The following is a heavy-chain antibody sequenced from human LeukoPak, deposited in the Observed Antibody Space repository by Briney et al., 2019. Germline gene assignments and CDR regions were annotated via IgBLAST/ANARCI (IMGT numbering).Heavy chain of an antibody. CDR1: GGSISSYY. Sequence: SETLSLICTVSGGSISSYYWSWIRQPPGKGLEWIGCMYYIGSTNYNPSLKSRVTISVDTSKNQVSLKLSSVTAADTAVYYCARHRTSGWGLDYWGQGTLVTVSS. J-gene: IGHJ4*02. V-gene: IGHV4-59*08. CDR2: MYYIGST. CDR3: ARHRTSGWGLDY. D-gene: IGHD6-19*01.